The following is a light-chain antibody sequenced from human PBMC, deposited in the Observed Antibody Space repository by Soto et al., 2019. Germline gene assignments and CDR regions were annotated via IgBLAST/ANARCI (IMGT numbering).Light chain of an antibody. J-gene: IGKJ4*01. Sequence: ESVLTQSPGTLSLSPGETATVSCRAGQSVSSSDLAWYQQKPGQAPRLLIYDIFTRATGVPTRISGSGSGTEFTLTISSLQSEDFAVYYCQQYNSWPLTFGGGTKVDIK. CDR1: QSVSSSD. CDR2: DIF. CDR3: QQYNSWPLT. V-gene: IGKV3D-15*01.